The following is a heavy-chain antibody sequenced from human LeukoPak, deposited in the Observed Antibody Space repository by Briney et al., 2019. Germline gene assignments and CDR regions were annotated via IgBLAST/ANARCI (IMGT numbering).Heavy chain of an antibody. CDR3: ARVRGLRNWFDP. D-gene: IGHD3-16*01. CDR1: GYTFTSYY. Sequence: ASVKVSCKASGYTFTSYYMHWVRQAPGQGLEWMGIINPSGGSTSYAQKFQGRVTMTRDMSTSTVYMELSSLRSEDTAVYYCARVRGLRNWFDPWGQGTLVTVSS. CDR2: INPSGGST. J-gene: IGHJ5*02. V-gene: IGHV1-46*01.